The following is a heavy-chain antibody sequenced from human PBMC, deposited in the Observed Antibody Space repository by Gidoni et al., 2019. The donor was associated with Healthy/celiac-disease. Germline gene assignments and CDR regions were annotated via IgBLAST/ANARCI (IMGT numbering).Heavy chain of an antibody. D-gene: IGHD3-10*01. J-gene: IGHJ4*02. CDR3: ASDSRGGYFDY. CDR1: SSYG. Sequence: SSYGMHWVRQAPGKGLEWVAIIWYDGSNKYYADSVKGRFTISRDNSKNTLYLQMNSLRAEDTAVYYCASDSRGGYFDYWGQGTLVTVSS. CDR2: IWYDGSNK. V-gene: IGHV3-33*01.